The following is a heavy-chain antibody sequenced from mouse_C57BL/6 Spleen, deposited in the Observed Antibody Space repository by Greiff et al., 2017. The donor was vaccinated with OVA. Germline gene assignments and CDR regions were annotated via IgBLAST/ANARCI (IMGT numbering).Heavy chain of an antibody. D-gene: IGHD3-2*02. CDR2: IYPYNDGT. J-gene: IGHJ3*01. Sequence: EVKLMESGPELVKPGASVKMSCKASGYTFTSYVMHWVKQKPGQGLEWIGYIYPYNDGTKYNEKFKGKATLTSDKSSSTDYMELSSLTSEDSAVYYCARTDSSGYSPAYWGQGTLVTVSA. CDR3: ARTDSSGYSPAY. CDR1: GYTFTSYV. V-gene: IGHV1-14*01.